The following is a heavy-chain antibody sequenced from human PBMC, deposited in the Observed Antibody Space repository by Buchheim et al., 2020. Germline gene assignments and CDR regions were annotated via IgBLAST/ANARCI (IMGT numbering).Heavy chain of an antibody. V-gene: IGHV3-23*01. D-gene: IGHD5-18*01. CDR2: ISNSGGHT. Sequence: EMQLLESGGGLVQPGGSLRLSCAASGFTFSSYVMSWVRQAPGKGLEWVSSISNSGGHTYYVDSVKGRFTISRVNSENTLYLQMGGLRAEDTAVYYCAKQDTALTREGYFDFWGQGTL. CDR1: GFTFSSYV. J-gene: IGHJ4*02. CDR3: AKQDTALTREGYFDF.